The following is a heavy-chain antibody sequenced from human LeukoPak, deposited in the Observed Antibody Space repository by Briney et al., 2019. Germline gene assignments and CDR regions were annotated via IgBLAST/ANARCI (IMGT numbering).Heavy chain of an antibody. J-gene: IGHJ4*02. CDR1: GGSFTGYY. CDR3: ARVTGYGGDSLRY. D-gene: IGHD4-23*01. CDR2: INHRENS. V-gene: IGHV4-34*01. Sequence: LETLSLTCSVDGGSFTGYYWTWIRQAPGKGPEWIGEINHRENSNYNPSLKSRVTLSIDTSKKQFSLHLTSLTAADTVVYYCARVTGYGGDSLRYWGQGTLVTISS.